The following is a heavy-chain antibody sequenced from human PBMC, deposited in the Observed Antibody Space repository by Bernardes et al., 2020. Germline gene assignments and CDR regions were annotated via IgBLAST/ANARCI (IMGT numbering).Heavy chain of an antibody. D-gene: IGHD3-22*01. Sequence: SVKVSCKASGGTFSSYPISWVRQAPGQGLEWMGGIIPIFGTANYAQKFQGRVTITADESTTTAYMELSSLRSEDTAVYYCARARDYYDSSGYLFYWGQGTLVTVSS. CDR1: GGTFSSYP. V-gene: IGHV1-69*13. CDR2: IIPIFGTA. J-gene: IGHJ4*02. CDR3: ARARDYYDSSGYLFY.